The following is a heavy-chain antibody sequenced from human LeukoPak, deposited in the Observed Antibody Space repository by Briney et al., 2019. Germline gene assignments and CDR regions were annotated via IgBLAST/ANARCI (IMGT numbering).Heavy chain of an antibody. CDR1: GGSISSYY. V-gene: IGHV4-59*01. D-gene: IGHD6-13*01. CDR3: AREKHSSFDY. J-gene: IGHJ4*02. Sequence: SETLSLTCTVSGGSISSYYWSWIRQPPGKGLEWIGYIYYSGSTNYNPSLKSRVTISVDTSKNQFSLKLSSVTAADTAVYYCAREKHSSFDYWGQGTLVTVSS. CDR2: IYYSGST.